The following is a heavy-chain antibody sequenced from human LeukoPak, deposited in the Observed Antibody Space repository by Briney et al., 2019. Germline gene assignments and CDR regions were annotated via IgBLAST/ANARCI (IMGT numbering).Heavy chain of an antibody. Sequence: PSETLSLTCAVYGGSFSDYYWTWIRQPPGKGLEWIGEINHSGSTNYNPSLKSRVTMSVDTSKNHFSLKLTSVTAADTAVYYCARPYCGGDCYIAYWGQGTLVTVSS. D-gene: IGHD2-21*02. J-gene: IGHJ4*02. CDR3: ARPYCGGDCYIAY. CDR2: INHSGST. CDR1: GGSFSDYY. V-gene: IGHV4-34*01.